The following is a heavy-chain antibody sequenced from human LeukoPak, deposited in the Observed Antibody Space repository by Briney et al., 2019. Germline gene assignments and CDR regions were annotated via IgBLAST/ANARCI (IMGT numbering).Heavy chain of an antibody. V-gene: IGHV3-21*01. CDR1: GFTFSSYS. J-gene: IGHJ5*01. Sequence: GGSLRLSCAASGFTFSSYSMNWVRQAPGKGLEWVSSISSSSYIYYADSVKGRFTISRDNAKNSLCLQMNSLRAEDTAVYYCARDPESTFDCWGQGTLVTVSS. D-gene: IGHD5/OR15-5a*01. CDR2: ISSSSYI. CDR3: ARDPESTFDC.